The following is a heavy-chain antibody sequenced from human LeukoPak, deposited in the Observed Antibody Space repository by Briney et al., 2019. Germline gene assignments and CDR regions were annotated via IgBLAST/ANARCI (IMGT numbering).Heavy chain of an antibody. J-gene: IGHJ6*03. Sequence: GGSLRLSCAASGFTFDYYWMTWVRQAPGKGLEWLANIKESGSEKYYADSVKGRFTISRDNSKNTLYLQMNSLRAEDTAVYYCAKVFPIVTEYYYYMDVWGKGTTVTVSS. CDR2: IKESGSEK. V-gene: IGHV3-7*01. CDR1: GFTFDYYW. D-gene: IGHD3-16*02. CDR3: AKVFPIVTEYYYYMDV.